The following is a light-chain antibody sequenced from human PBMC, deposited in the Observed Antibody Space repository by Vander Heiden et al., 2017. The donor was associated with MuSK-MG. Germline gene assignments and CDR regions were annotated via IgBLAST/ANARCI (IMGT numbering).Light chain of an antibody. CDR1: TGAVTSGFY. CDR2: RVN. Sequence: QTVVTQEPSLTVSPGVTVTLPCASSTGAVTSGFYPNWFQQKPGQAPRSLIYRVNNRHSGTPVRFSGSLLGGKAALTLAGVQPEDEAEYYCLLLCVGYWVFGGGTKLTVL. CDR3: LLLCVGYWV. J-gene: IGLJ3*02. V-gene: IGLV7-43*01.